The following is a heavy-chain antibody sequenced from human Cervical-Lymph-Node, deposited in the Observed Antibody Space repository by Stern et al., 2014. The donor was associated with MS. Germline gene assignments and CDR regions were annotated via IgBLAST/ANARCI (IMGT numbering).Heavy chain of an antibody. CDR1: GYTFTGYY. CDR3: ARTDRTYSASNFDL. J-gene: IGHJ4*02. D-gene: IGHD5-12*01. Sequence: QVQLVQSGAEVKKPGASVTVSCKASGYTFTGYYMNWVRQAPGQGLEWKGRINPNSGATNYEQKFQGRVTMTRDTSTSTAYMEVGTLTSDDTAVYYCARTDRTYSASNFDLWGQGTLVTVSS. CDR2: INPNSGAT. V-gene: IGHV1-2*06.